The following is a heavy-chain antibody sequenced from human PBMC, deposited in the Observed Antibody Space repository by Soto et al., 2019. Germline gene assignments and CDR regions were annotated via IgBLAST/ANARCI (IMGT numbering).Heavy chain of an antibody. CDR3: ARDRGVNPYYYYYGMDV. CDR2: ISSSSSYI. V-gene: IGHV3-21*01. D-gene: IGHD2-21*01. Sequence: PGGSLRLSCAASGFTFSSYSMNWVRQAPGKGLEWVSSISSSSSYIYYADSVKGRFTISRDNAKNSLYLKMNSLRAEDTAVYYCARDRGVNPYYYYYGMDVWGQGTTITVSS. J-gene: IGHJ6*02. CDR1: GFTFSSYS.